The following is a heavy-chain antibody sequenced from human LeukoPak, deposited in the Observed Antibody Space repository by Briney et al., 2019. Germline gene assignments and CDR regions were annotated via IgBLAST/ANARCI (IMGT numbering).Heavy chain of an antibody. D-gene: IGHD2-21*02. CDR2: ISSDGDDK. J-gene: IGHJ3*01. CDR1: GFAFSSFL. Sequence: GGSLRLSCSASGFAFSSFLMHWVRQAPGKGLEWVAVISSDGDDKYYADSVKGRFRISRDNSKKTLFLQMNGLRTEDTAVYHCHFVAVTARSPPDAFDVWGQGTLVTVAS. V-gene: IGHV3-30*01. CDR3: HFVAVTARSPPDAFDV.